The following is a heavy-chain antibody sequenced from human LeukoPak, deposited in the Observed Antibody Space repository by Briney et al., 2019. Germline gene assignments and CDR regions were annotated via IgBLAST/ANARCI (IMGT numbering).Heavy chain of an antibody. CDR3: ERVTVALGPDL. V-gene: IGHV4-34*01. CDR1: GASFTDYY. J-gene: IGHJ4*02. D-gene: IGHD2-21*01. CDR2: ISHSGAT. Sequence: SETLSLTCTVYGASFTDYYWCWIRQPPGKGLEWIGEISHSGATNDNPSLKSRVTMSVDTSKNQFSLKLSSVTAADTAVYYCERVTVALGPDLWGQGTLVVVSS.